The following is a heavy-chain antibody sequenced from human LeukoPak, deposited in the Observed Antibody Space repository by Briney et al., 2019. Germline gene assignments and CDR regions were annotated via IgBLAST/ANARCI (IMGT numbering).Heavy chain of an antibody. V-gene: IGHV4-59*08. CDR2: IYYSGTT. D-gene: IGHD2/OR15-2a*01. J-gene: IGHJ6*03. CDR3: AGVRHDPLEYYYYIDV. CDR1: GNSTRSYY. Sequence: PSETLSLTCTVSGNSTRSYYWNWIRQPPGKGLEWIGYIYYSGTTSYNPSLRSRVTISVDMSKNQFSLRLTSVTAADTAVYYCAGVRHDPLEYYYYIDVWGKGTTVTVSS.